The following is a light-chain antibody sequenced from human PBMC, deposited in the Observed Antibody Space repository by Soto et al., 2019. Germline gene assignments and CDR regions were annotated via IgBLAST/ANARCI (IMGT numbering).Light chain of an antibody. CDR3: FSYTSSGTYV. CDR2: EVS. J-gene: IGLJ1*01. Sequence: QSVLTQPASVSGSPGQSITISCTGTSSDVGNYKYVSWYQQHPGKAPKLMFYEVSNRPSGVSNRFSVSKSGNTASLTISGLQAEDETDYYCFSYTSSGTYVFGTGTKLTVL. CDR1: SSDVGNYKY. V-gene: IGLV2-14*01.